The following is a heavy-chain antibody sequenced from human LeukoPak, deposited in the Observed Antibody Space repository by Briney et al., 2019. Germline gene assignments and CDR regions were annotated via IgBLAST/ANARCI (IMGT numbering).Heavy chain of an antibody. J-gene: IGHJ4*01. V-gene: IGHV4-39*07. Sequence: SETLSLTCTVSGGSINTSYYWGWIRQPPGKGLEWIGSIYYSGSTYYNPSLKSRVTISVDTSKNQFSLKPSSVTAADTAVYYCARSVHNWNDYFGYWGQGTLVTVSS. CDR2: IYYSGST. CDR3: ARSVHNWNDYFGY. D-gene: IGHD1-20*01. CDR1: GGSINTSYY.